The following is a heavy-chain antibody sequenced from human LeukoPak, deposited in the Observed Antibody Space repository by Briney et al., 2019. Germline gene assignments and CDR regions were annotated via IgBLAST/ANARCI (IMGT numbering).Heavy chain of an antibody. D-gene: IGHD2-2*01. CDR3: ATSGFVPADDAFDI. Sequence: ASVTVSCKVSGYTLTELSMHWVRQAPGKGVEGMGGFDPEDGETIYAQKFQGRVTMTEDTSTDTAYMELSSLRSEDTAVYYCATSGFVPADDAFDIWGQGTMVTVSS. CDR1: GYTLTELS. J-gene: IGHJ3*02. V-gene: IGHV1-24*01. CDR2: FDPEDGET.